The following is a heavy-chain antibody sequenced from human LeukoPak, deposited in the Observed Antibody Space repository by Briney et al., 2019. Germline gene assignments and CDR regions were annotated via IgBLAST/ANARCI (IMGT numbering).Heavy chain of an antibody. CDR3: ARPPRHDFDDSRVHDAFDI. Sequence: SQTLSLTCAISGDSVSSNSAAWNWIRQSPSRGLEWLGRTYHRSKWYNDYAVSVKSRITINSDTSKNQFSLQLNSVTPEDTAVYYCARPPRHDFDDSRVHDAFDIWGQGTMVTVSS. D-gene: IGHD2-15*01. J-gene: IGHJ3*02. V-gene: IGHV6-1*01. CDR2: TYHRSKWYN. CDR1: GDSVSSNSAA.